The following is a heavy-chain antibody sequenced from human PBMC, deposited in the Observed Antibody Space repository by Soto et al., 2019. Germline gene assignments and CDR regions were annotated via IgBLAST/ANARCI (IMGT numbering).Heavy chain of an antibody. CDR1: GYSFTSYW. V-gene: IGHV5-51*01. CDR3: ARLKRGWFGERGPMDV. D-gene: IGHD3-10*01. CDR2: IYPGDSDT. J-gene: IGHJ6*02. Sequence: GESLKISCKGSGYSFTSYWIGWVRQMPGKGLEWMGIIYPGDSDTRYSPSFQGQVTISADKSISTAYLQWSSLKASDTAMYYCARLKRGWFGERGPMDVWGQGTTVTVSS.